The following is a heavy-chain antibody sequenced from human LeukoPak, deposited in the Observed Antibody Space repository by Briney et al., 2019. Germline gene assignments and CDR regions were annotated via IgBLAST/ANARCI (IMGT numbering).Heavy chain of an antibody. D-gene: IGHD6-19*01. CDR3: AKYRYSGWYRCEGCYFDY. CDR1: GFTFSSYA. V-gene: IGHV3-23*01. J-gene: IGHJ4*02. Sequence: PGGSLRLSCAASGFTFSSYAMSWVRQAPGKGLEWVSAISGSGGSTYYADSVKGRFTISRDNSKNTLYLQMNSLRAEDTAVYYCAKYRYSGWYRCEGCYFDYWGQGTLVTVSS. CDR2: ISGSGGST.